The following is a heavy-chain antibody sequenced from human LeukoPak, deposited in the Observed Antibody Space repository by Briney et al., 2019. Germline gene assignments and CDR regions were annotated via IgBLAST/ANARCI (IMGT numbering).Heavy chain of an antibody. J-gene: IGHJ3*02. CDR2: INQDGSER. Sequence: PGGSLRLSCAASGFTFSSHWMTWVRQAPGKGLEWVANINQDGSERYYVDSVKGRFTISRDNAKNSLYLQMNSLRAEDTAVYDCARDSEYSSSFAFDIWGQGAMVTVSS. CDR3: ARDSEYSSSFAFDI. D-gene: IGHD6-13*01. V-gene: IGHV3-7*01. CDR1: GFTFSSHW.